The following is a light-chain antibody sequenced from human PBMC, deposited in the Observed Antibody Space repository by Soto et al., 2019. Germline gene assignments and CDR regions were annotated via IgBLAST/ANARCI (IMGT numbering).Light chain of an antibody. V-gene: IGKV3-20*01. CDR2: GAS. Sequence: EIVLTQSPGTLSLSPGERATLSCRASQSVSSSYLAWYQQKPGQAPRLLIYGASSRATGIPDRFSGSWSGTDSTLNISSLEPEDFAVYYCQQYGSSPGTFGQGTKVEIK. CDR1: QSVSSSY. J-gene: IGKJ1*01. CDR3: QQYGSSPGT.